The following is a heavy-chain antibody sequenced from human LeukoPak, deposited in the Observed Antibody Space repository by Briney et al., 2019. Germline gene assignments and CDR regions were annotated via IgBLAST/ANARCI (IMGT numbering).Heavy chain of an antibody. V-gene: IGHV4-34*01. CDR3: ARRSTIFGVVIRYYFDY. J-gene: IGHJ4*02. CDR2: INHSGST. D-gene: IGHD3-3*01. CDR1: GGSFSGYC. Sequence: SETLPLTCAVYGGSFSGYCWSWIRQPPGKGLEWIGEINHSGSTNYNPSLKSRVTISVDTSKNQFSLKLSSVTAADTAVYYCARRSTIFGVVIRYYFDYWGQGTLVTVSS.